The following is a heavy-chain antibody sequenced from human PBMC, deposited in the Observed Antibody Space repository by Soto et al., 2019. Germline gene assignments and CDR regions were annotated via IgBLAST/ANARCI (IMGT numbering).Heavy chain of an antibody. D-gene: IGHD3-3*01. CDR1: GYTFTSYG. CDR3: ARMVLRFLEWSNSPPRYYYYMDV. Sequence: GASVKVSCKASGYTFTSYGISWVRQAPGQGLEWMGWISAYNGNTNYAQKLQGRVTMTTDTSTSTAYMELRSLRSDDTAVYYCARMVLRFLEWSNSPPRYYYYMDVWGKGTTVTVSS. J-gene: IGHJ6*03. V-gene: IGHV1-18*01. CDR2: ISAYNGNT.